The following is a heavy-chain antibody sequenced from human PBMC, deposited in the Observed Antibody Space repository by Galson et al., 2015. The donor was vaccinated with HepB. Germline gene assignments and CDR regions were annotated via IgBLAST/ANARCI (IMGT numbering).Heavy chain of an antibody. D-gene: IGHD3-22*01. CDR1: GFSLSTSGMC. J-gene: IGHJ4*02. V-gene: IGHV2-70*11. CDR3: ARIGYYDSSGYFDY. Sequence: PALVKPTQTLTLTCTFSGFSLSTSGMCVSWIRQPPGKALEWLARIDWDDDKYYSTSLKTRLTISKDTSKNQVVLTMTNMDPVDTATYYCARIGYYDSSGYFDYWGQGTPVTVSS. CDR2: IDWDDDK.